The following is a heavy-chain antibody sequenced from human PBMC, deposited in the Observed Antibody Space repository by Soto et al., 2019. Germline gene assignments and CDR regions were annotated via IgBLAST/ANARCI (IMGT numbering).Heavy chain of an antibody. J-gene: IGHJ5*02. Sequence: SVKVSCKASGGTFSSYAISWVRQAPGQGLEWMGGIIPIFGTANYAQKFQGRVTITADESTSTAYMELSSLRSEDTAVYYCARAPQVVVVTAIRSWFDPWGKGTLVTV. CDR1: GGTFSSYA. CDR2: IIPIFGTA. V-gene: IGHV1-69*13. CDR3: ARAPQVVVVTAIRSWFDP. D-gene: IGHD2-21*02.